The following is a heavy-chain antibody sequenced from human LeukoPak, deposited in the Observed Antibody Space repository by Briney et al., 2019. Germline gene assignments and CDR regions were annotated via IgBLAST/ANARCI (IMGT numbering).Heavy chain of an antibody. J-gene: IGHJ4*02. CDR3: ARGRVGRTRVYVDY. CDR1: GYDFTKDG. Sequence: GLSLPCSCPTSGYDFTKDGIGWGGQMPGQGLDWMGIIYPGDSDPRYRSSFEGQVTISADESISTAYLQWTSLTASDTAMYYSARGRVGRTRVYVDYWGQGTLITVSS. D-gene: IGHD1-26*01. V-gene: IGHV5-51*01. CDR2: IYPGDSDP.